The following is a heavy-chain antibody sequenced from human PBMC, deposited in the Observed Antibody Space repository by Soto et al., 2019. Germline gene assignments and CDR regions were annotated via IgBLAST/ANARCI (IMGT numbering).Heavy chain of an antibody. J-gene: IGHJ4*02. V-gene: IGHV3-23*01. Sequence: EVQLLESGGGLVQPGGSLRLSCAASGFTFSSYAMSWVRQAPGKGLEWVSAISGSGGSTYYADSVKGRFTSSRDNSKNTLYVQMNSLRAEDTAVYYCASYYDILTGPYYFDYWGQGTLVTVSS. CDR3: ASYYDILTGPYYFDY. CDR2: ISGSGGST. CDR1: GFTFSSYA. D-gene: IGHD3-9*01.